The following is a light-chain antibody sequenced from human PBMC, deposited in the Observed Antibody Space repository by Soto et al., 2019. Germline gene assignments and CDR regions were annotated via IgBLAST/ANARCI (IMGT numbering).Light chain of an antibody. Sequence: QSVLTQPASVTGSPGQSITISCTGTSSDVGGSNHVSWYQQYPGTPPKLMIYEVANRPSGVSARFSASKSGNTASLIISGLQPEDEADYYCASYTIRKSWVFGGGTKVTVL. CDR1: SSDVGGSNH. CDR2: EVA. V-gene: IGLV2-14*01. J-gene: IGLJ3*02. CDR3: ASYTIRKSWV.